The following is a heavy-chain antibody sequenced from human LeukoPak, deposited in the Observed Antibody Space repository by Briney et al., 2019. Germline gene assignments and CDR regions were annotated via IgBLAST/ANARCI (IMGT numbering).Heavy chain of an antibody. CDR1: GFSFSDCA. D-gene: IGHD1-26*01. J-gene: IGHJ4*02. CDR2: IKQDGSEK. Sequence: PGGSLRLSCAASGFSFSDCAMSWVRQAPGKGLEWVANIKQDGSEKYYVDSVKGRFTISRDNAKNLEFLQMSSLRAEDTAVYYCARLVGATHPDYWGQGTLVTVSS. CDR3: ARLVGATHPDY. V-gene: IGHV3-7*05.